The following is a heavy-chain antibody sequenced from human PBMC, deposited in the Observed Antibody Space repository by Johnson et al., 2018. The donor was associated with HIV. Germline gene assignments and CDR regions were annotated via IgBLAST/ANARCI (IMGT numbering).Heavy chain of an antibody. CDR2: INWNGGST. CDR1: GFTFEDYG. J-gene: IGHJ3*02. V-gene: IGHV3-20*04. CDR3: AKLLGIYTYQDAFDI. D-gene: IGHD5-12*01. Sequence: VQLVESGGGAVRPGGSLRLSCVVSGFTFEDYGMSWVRQAPGKGLEWVSAINWNGGSTTYADSVKGRFIISRDNAKNSLYLQMNSLRDEDTAFYYCAKLLGIYTYQDAFDIWGQGTMVTVSS.